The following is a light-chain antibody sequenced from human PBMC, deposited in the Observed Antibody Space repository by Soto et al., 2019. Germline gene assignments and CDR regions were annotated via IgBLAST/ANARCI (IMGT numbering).Light chain of an antibody. J-gene: IGKJ1*01. CDR1: QGISTY. CDR3: QQSYSTTWT. V-gene: IGKV1-39*01. CDR2: AAS. Sequence: DIQMTQSPSSLSASVGDRVTITCRASQGISTYLNWYQQKPGKAPKLLIYAASSLQSGVPSRFSGSGSETDFTLTISSLQPEHFATYSCQQSYSTTWTFVQGTKVESK.